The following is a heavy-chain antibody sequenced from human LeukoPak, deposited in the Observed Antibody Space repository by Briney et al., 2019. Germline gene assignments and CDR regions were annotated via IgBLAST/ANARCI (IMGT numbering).Heavy chain of an antibody. CDR1: GGSFSGYY. Sequence: SETLSLTCAVYGGSFSGYYWSLIRQPPGKGLEWIGYIHYSGSTNYNPSLKSRVTISVDMSKNQFSLKLSSVTAADTAMYYCARLLSSGTYYYMDVWGKGTTVTISS. J-gene: IGHJ6*03. CDR3: ARLLSSGTYYYMDV. D-gene: IGHD6-19*01. V-gene: IGHV4-59*01. CDR2: IHYSGST.